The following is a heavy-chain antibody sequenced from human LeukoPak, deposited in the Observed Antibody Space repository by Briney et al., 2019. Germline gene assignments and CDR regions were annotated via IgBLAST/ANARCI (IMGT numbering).Heavy chain of an antibody. D-gene: IGHD4-17*01. J-gene: IGHJ4*02. CDR1: VYTFTIYG. Sequence: ASVTVSCKSSVYTFTIYGISWVRQAPGQGLEWMGWISAYNGNTNYAQKLQGRVTMTTDTSTSTAYMELRSLRSDDTAVYYCARERRSTVTSRYYFDYWGQGTLVTVSS. CDR3: ARERRSTVTSRYYFDY. CDR2: ISAYNGNT. V-gene: IGHV1-18*01.